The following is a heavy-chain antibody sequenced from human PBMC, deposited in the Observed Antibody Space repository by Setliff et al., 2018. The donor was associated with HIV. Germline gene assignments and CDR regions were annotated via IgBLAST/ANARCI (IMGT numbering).Heavy chain of an antibody. CDR3: ARDMEDFGVLPSAPFDP. CDR2: VHKSGST. Sequence: SETLSLTCTVSGGSIRNYYWSWIRQSAGKGLEWTGRVHKSGSTDYNPSLKGRVTMSVDTSKNQFFLKLTSMTAADTAIYYCARDMEDFGVLPSAPFDPWGRGTLVTVSS. CDR1: GGSIRNYY. D-gene: IGHD2-2*01. J-gene: IGHJ5*02. V-gene: IGHV4-4*07.